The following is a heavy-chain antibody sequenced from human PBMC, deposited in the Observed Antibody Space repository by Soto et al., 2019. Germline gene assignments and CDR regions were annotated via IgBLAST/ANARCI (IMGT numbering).Heavy chain of an antibody. V-gene: IGHV3-21*01. D-gene: IGHD4-17*01. CDR3: AKGTRDYGDSLFDY. J-gene: IGHJ4*02. CDR2: ISSSSSYI. Sequence: GGSLRLSCAASGFTFSSYSMNWVRQAPGKGLEWVSSISSSSSYIYYADSVKGRFTISRDNAKNSLYLQMNSLRAEDTAVYYCAKGTRDYGDSLFDYWGQGTLLTVS. CDR1: GFTFSSYS.